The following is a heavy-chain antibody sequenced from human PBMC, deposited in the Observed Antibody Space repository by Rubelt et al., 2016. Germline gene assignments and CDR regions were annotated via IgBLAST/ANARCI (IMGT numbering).Heavy chain of an antibody. J-gene: IGHJ4*02. CDR1: GGSVISNY. CDR3: ASLRGGTDD. V-gene: IGHV4-59*08. D-gene: IGHD3-10*01. CDR2: IYYTGTT. Sequence: GGSVISNYWSWIRQPPGKGLEWTGYIYYTGTTNYNPSLKSRVTISVNTSKNQFSLTLTSVTAADTAVHYCASLRGGTDDWGQGTLVTVSS.